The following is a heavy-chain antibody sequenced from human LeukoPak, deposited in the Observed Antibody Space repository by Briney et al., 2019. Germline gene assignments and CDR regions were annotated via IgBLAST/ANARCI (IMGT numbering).Heavy chain of an antibody. CDR3: ARVRRGEQWVVRYYFDY. Sequence: GGSLRLSCAASGFTFSTYSINWVRQAPGKGLEWVSCIIGNGDNTFHADSVKGRFTISRDNSKNTLYLQMNSLRPEDTAVYYCARVRRGEQWVVRYYFDYWGQGTLVTVSS. CDR1: GFTFSTYS. CDR2: IIGNGDNT. V-gene: IGHV3-23*01. D-gene: IGHD6-19*01. J-gene: IGHJ4*02.